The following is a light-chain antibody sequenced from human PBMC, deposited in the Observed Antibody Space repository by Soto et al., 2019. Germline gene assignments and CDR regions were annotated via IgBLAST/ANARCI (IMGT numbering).Light chain of an antibody. CDR3: HHYGRSTPYT. V-gene: IGKV3-20*01. CDR1: QSVTNNY. CDR2: GSS. J-gene: IGKJ2*01. Sequence: EVVLTQSPGTLSLSPGESATLSCRASQSVTNNYFAWYQQKPGQAPRLLIFGSSDRATGIPDRFSGSGSGTDFTLTISRLEPEDFAVSFCHHYGRSTPYTFGQGTKLEIK.